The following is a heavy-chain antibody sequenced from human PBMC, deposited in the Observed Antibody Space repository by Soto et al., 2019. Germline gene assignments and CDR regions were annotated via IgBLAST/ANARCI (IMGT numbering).Heavy chain of an antibody. J-gene: IGHJ4*02. CDR1: GGTFSSYT. Sequence: SVKVSCKASGGTFSSYTISWVRQAPGQGLEWTGRIIPILGIANYAQKFQGRVTITADKSTSTAYMELSSLRSEDTAVYYCARGGYSYGNLFDYWGQGTLVTVS. CDR3: ARGGYSYGNLFDY. D-gene: IGHD5-18*01. V-gene: IGHV1-69*02. CDR2: IIPILGIA.